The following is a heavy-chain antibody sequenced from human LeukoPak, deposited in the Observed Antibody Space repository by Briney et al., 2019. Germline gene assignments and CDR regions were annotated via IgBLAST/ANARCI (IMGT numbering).Heavy chain of an antibody. V-gene: IGHV3-48*01. Sequence: GGSLRLSCAASGFTFSSHSMHWVRQAPGKGLEWISYISSGSTAMYYADSVKGRFTISRDNSKNTLYLQMNGLRAEDTAVYYCARDMYDSSGYAGAFDIWGQGTMVTVSS. CDR1: GFTFSSHS. D-gene: IGHD3-22*01. CDR3: ARDMYDSSGYAGAFDI. CDR2: ISSGSTAM. J-gene: IGHJ3*02.